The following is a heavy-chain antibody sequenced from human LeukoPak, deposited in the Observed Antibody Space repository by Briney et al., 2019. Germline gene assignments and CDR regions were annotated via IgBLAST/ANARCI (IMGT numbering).Heavy chain of an antibody. CDR1: GYTFTNYA. CDR2: IHPSTGNP. V-gene: IGHV7-4-1*02. CDR3: ARDRTVYARDFGY. D-gene: IGHD2-8*01. J-gene: IGHJ4*02. Sequence: ASVKVSCKASGYTFTNYAMNWVRQAPGQGLEWMGWIHPSTGNPAYAQGFTGRFVFSLDTSVSTTYMEISSLKAEDTAVYYCARDRTVYARDFGYWGQGTLVTVSS.